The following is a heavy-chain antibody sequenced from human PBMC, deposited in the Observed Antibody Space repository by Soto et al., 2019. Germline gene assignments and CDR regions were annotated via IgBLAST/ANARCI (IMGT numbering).Heavy chain of an antibody. V-gene: IGHV3-33*01. CDR1: GFTFSSYG. D-gene: IGHD3-22*01. CDR2: IWYDGSNK. CDR3: ASYYDSSGYYSEYFQH. Sequence: QVQLVESGGGVVQPGRSLRLSCAASGFTFSSYGMHWVRQAPGKGLEWVAVIWYDGSNKYYADSVKGRFTISRDNSKNTLYLQMNSLRAEDTAVYYCASYYDSSGYYSEYFQHWGQGTLVTVSS. J-gene: IGHJ1*01.